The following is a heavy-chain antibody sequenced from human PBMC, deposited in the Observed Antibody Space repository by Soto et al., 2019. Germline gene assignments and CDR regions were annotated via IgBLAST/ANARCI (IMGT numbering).Heavy chain of an antibody. Sequence: ASVKVSCKASGGTFSSYAISWVRQAPGQGLEWMGWMNPNSGNTGYAQKFQGRVTMTRNTSISTAYMELSSLRSEDTAVYYCARGQVLRFLEWPHRQNWFDPWGQGTLVTVSS. CDR1: GGTFSSYA. CDR2: MNPNSGNT. V-gene: IGHV1-8*02. D-gene: IGHD3-3*01. J-gene: IGHJ5*02. CDR3: ARGQVLRFLEWPHRQNWFDP.